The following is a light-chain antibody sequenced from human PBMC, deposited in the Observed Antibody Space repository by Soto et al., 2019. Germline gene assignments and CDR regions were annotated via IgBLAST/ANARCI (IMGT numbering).Light chain of an antibody. CDR1: QGISSW. Sequence: DIQMTQSPSTLSASVGDRVTITCRASQGISSWLAWYQQKPGKAPKLLIYAASSLQSGVPSRFSGSGSGTDFTLTISSLQSEDFAVYYCQQYENLPTFGQGTRLEIK. CDR3: QQYENLPT. CDR2: AAS. V-gene: IGKV1D-16*01. J-gene: IGKJ5*01.